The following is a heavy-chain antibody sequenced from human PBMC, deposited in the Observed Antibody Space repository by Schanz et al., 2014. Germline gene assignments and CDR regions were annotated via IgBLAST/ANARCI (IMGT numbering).Heavy chain of an antibody. CDR1: GFTFSSYW. Sequence: EVQLLESGGGLVEPGGSLRLSCAASGFTFSSYWMHWVRQARGKGLEWVSTIGTSGGTNYAESVKGRFTISRDNSKNTLYLQMNSLRAEDTAVYYCAKGRFGELSAFDIWGQGTMVTVSS. CDR3: AKGRFGELSAFDI. J-gene: IGHJ3*02. CDR2: IGTSGGT. D-gene: IGHD3-10*01. V-gene: IGHV3-23*01.